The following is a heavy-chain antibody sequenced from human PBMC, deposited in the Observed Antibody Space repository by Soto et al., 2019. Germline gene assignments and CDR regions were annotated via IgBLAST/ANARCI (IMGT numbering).Heavy chain of an antibody. J-gene: IGHJ3*02. CDR2: ISAYNGNT. V-gene: IGHV1-18*01. CDR3: AREVGATEAFDI. CDR1: GDRFMSYP. D-gene: IGHD1-26*01. Sequence: GTSVKLSCEACGDRFMSYPLHWVRQAPGQGPEWMGWISAYNGNTNYAQKPQGRVTMTTDTSTSTAYMELRSLRSDDTAVYYCAREVGATEAFDIWGQGTMVTVSS.